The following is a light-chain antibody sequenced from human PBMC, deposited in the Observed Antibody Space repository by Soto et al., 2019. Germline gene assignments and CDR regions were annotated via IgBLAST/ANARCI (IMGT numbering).Light chain of an antibody. CDR3: QHVSSYPLT. CDR2: DAS. V-gene: IGKV3-20*01. CDR1: QSVSSN. Sequence: EVVLPQSPTPLSLPPGERATLSCRASQSVSSNLAWYQQKPGQAPRLLIYDASSRATGIPDRFSGGGSGTDFTLTISRLEPEDFAVYYCQHVSSYPLTFGGGTKVDIK. J-gene: IGKJ4*01.